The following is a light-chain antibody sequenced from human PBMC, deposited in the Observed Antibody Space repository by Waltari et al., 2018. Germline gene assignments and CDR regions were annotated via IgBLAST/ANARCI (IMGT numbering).Light chain of an antibody. Sequence: QSALTQPASVSGSPGQSTTIPSTGTSTDLGSSTLLSWYQHHPDKAPKLLIYEGTERPSGISHRFSGSKSGNTASLTISTLQAEDEADYYCFSYADGRSLVFGGGTK. CDR3: FSYADGRSLV. V-gene: IGLV2-23*01. CDR1: STDLGSSTL. CDR2: EGT. J-gene: IGLJ2*01.